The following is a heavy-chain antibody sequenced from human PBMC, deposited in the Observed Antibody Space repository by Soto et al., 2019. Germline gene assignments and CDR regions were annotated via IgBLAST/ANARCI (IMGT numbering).Heavy chain of an antibody. D-gene: IGHD4-17*01. J-gene: IGHJ2*01. V-gene: IGHV3-23*01. CDR1: GFTFSIYA. CDR2: ISGSGGST. Sequence: EVQLLESGGGLVQPGGSLRLSCAASGFTFSIYAMNWVRQAPGKGLEWVSVISGSGGSTYYADSVKGRFTISRDNSKNTLYLQMNSLRAEDTAVYYCAIRTVGWDFELWGRGTLVTVSS. CDR3: AIRTVGWDFEL.